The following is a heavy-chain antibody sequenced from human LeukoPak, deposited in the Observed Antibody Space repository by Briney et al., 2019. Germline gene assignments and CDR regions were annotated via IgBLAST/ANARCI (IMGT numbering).Heavy chain of an antibody. J-gene: IGHJ4*02. Sequence: SETLSLTCTVSGASINSYYWSWIRQPPGKGLEWIGEINHSGSTNYNPSLKSRVTISVDTSKNQFSLKLSSVTAADTAVYYCARGRGYCSGGSCYYYFDYWGQGTLVTVSS. V-gene: IGHV4-34*01. CDR3: ARGRGYCSGGSCYYYFDY. D-gene: IGHD2-15*01. CDR2: INHSGST. CDR1: GASINSYY.